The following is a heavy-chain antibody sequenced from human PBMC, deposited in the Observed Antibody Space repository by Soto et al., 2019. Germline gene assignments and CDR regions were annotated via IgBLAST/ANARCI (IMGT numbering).Heavy chain of an antibody. Sequence: GGSLRLSCAASGFTFSSYGMHWVRQAPGKGLEWVAVIWYDGSNKYYADSVKGRFTISRDNSKNTLYLQMNSLRAEGTAVYYCARGLPGTYCSSTSCYGAEYYYYMDVWGKGTTVTVSS. CDR2: IWYDGSNK. V-gene: IGHV3-33*01. D-gene: IGHD2-2*01. J-gene: IGHJ6*03. CDR1: GFTFSSYG. CDR3: ARGLPGTYCSSTSCYGAEYYYYMDV.